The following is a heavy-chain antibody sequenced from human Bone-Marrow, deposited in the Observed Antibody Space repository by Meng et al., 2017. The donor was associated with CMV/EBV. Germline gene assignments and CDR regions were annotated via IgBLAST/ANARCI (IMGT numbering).Heavy chain of an antibody. Sequence: ASLKVFFKASGYTFTSYGISWVRQAPGQGLEWMGWISAYNGNTNYAQNLQGRVTMTTDTSQSTAYMELRSLRSDDTAVYYCARGLSIAVVGPMPFDYWGQGTLVTVSS. D-gene: IGHD6-19*01. V-gene: IGHV1-18*01. J-gene: IGHJ4*02. CDR1: GYTFTSYG. CDR3: ARGLSIAVVGPMPFDY. CDR2: ISAYNGNT.